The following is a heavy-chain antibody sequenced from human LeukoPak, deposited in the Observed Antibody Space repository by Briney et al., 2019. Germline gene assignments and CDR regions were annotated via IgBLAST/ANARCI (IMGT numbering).Heavy chain of an antibody. V-gene: IGHV3-11*01. CDR3: ALGTINKDFYFGMDV. Sequence: GGSLRLSCAASGFTFSDYYMTWLRQAPGKGLEWLSYISNSGDTVFYADSVKGRFTVSRDNAKRSLYLQIESLRDNDTAVYHCALGTINKDFYFGMDVWGQGTTVTVSS. J-gene: IGHJ6*02. CDR2: ISNSGDTV. D-gene: IGHD2-8*01. CDR1: GFTFSDYY.